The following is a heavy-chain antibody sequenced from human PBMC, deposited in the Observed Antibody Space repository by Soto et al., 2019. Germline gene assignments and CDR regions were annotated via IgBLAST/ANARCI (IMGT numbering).Heavy chain of an antibody. D-gene: IGHD1-1*01. CDR1: GYTFTSYG. CDR2: ISAHNGNT. Sequence: QVHLVQSGAEVKKPGASVKVSCKASGYTFTSYGITWVRQATGQGLERMGWISAHNGNTDYAQKLQGRVIVPRDTSTSTAYLVLRSLISDDTAVYYCARGRYGDYWRQGALVTVSS. V-gene: IGHV1-18*01. J-gene: IGHJ4*02. CDR3: ARGRYGDY.